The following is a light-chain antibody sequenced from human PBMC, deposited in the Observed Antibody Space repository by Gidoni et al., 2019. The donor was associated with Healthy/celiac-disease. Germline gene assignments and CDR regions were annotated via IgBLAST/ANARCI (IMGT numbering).Light chain of an antibody. CDR1: QSVSSSY. V-gene: IGKV3-20*01. J-gene: IGKJ2*01. CDR2: GAS. Sequence: EIVLTQSPGTLSLSPGERATLSCRASQSVSSSYLAWYKQKPGQAPRLLIYGASSRATGIPDRFSGSGSGTDFNLTISRLEPEDFAVYYCQQDGSSPPYTFGQGTKLEIK. CDR3: QQDGSSPPYT.